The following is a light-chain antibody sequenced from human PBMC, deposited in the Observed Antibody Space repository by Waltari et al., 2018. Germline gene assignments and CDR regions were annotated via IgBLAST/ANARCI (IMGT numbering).Light chain of an antibody. J-gene: IGKJ1*01. V-gene: IGKV2-30*02. Sequence: VVMTQSRLSLPVTLGQPASISCWSSPSLVHSDGKPYLTWFQQRPGQSPRLLIYQVSIRDSGVPDRFSGSGSGTDFTLKISRVEADDVGVYYCMQGTHWPRTFGQGTKVEIK. CDR3: MQGTHWPRT. CDR2: QVS. CDR1: PSLVHSDGKPY.